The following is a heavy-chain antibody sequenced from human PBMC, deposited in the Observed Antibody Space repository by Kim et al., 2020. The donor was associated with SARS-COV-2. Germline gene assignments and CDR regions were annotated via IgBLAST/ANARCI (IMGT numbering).Heavy chain of an antibody. CDR1: GYSFTSYW. V-gene: IGHV5-10-1*01. J-gene: IGHJ4*02. Sequence: GESLKISCKGSGYSFTSYWISWVRQMPGKGLEWMGRIDPSDSYTNYSPSFQGHVTISADKSITTAYLQWSSLKASDTAMYYCARSKYDILTAYLLDYWGQGTLVTVSS. D-gene: IGHD3-9*01. CDR2: IDPSDSYT. CDR3: ARSKYDILTAYLLDY.